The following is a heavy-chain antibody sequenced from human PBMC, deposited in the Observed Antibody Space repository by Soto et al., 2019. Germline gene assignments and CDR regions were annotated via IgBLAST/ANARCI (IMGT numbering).Heavy chain of an antibody. CDR3: ARDTREDSSSWRFAH. Sequence: SVKVSCKASGGTFSSYAISWVRQAPGQGLDWMGGIIPIFGTANYAQKFQGRVTITADESTSTAYMELSSLRSEDTAVYYCARDTREDSSSWRFAHWGQGTLVTVSS. V-gene: IGHV1-69*13. CDR2: IIPIFGTA. D-gene: IGHD6-13*01. CDR1: GGTFSSYA. J-gene: IGHJ4*02.